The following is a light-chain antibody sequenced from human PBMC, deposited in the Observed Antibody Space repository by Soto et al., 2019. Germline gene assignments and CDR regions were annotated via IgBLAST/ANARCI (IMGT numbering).Light chain of an antibody. Sequence: DVQMTQSPSSLSAFVGDRVTLTCRASQGIAPCLAWFQQKPGKVPKLLIYATSTLQSGVPSRFSGSRSGTDFTLTINSLQPEAGGTYYCKKYNSAPLTFGGGTKVEIK. CDR1: QGIAPC. CDR3: KKYNSAPLT. J-gene: IGKJ4*01. V-gene: IGKV1-27*01. CDR2: ATS.